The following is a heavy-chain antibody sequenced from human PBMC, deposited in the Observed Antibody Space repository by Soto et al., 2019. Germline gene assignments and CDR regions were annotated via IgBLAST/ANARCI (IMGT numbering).Heavy chain of an antibody. D-gene: IGHD3-10*01. CDR2: IGTTDNTI. V-gene: IGHV3-48*04. J-gene: IGHJ4*02. CDR1: GFTFTRYS. CDR3: ATYYYGSGASFDY. Sequence: PGGSLRLSCAASGFTFTRYSMNWVRQAPGKGLEWISYIGTTDNTIYYADSVKGRFTISRDNAHNSVFLQMNSLRAEDTAVYYCATYYYGSGASFDYWGQGTLVTVSS.